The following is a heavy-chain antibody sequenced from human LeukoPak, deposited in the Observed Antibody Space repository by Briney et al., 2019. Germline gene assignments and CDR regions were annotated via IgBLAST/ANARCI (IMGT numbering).Heavy chain of an antibody. J-gene: IGHJ3*01. V-gene: IGHV3-11*01. Sequence: PGWSLILSSAVSGLTFIGDYMNWIRQAPGMAREWVSSISSDGSATHYEDSVKGRFTISWDNPKKSLFLHIDSLRAEDTAVYYCARGLIQGAFVFWGQGTLVTVSS. D-gene: IGHD3-16*01. CDR2: ISSDGSAT. CDR1: GLTFIGDY. CDR3: ARGLIQGAFVF.